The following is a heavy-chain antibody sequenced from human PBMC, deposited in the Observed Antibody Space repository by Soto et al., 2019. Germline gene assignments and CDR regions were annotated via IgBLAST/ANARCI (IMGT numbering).Heavy chain of an antibody. V-gene: IGHV4-59*01. CDR1: GGSISSYY. CDR2: IYSSGST. Sequence: SETLSLTCTVSGGSISSYYWSWIRQPPGKGLEWIGYIYSSGSTNYNPSLKSRVTISVDTSKNQFSLKLSSVTAADTAVYYCARDRLAAAGAGRRWFDPWGQVTLVTVSS. D-gene: IGHD6-13*01. J-gene: IGHJ5*02. CDR3: ARDRLAAAGAGRRWFDP.